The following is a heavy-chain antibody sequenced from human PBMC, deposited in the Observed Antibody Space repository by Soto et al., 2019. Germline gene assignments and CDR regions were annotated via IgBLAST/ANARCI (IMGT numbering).Heavy chain of an antibody. Sequence: SETLSLTCAVYGGSFSGYYWSWIRQPPGKGLEWIGEINHSGSTNYNPSLKSRVTISVDTSNNQFSLKLSSVTAADTAVYYCARGGYDVWSGYYYYGMDGWGQGTTVTVCS. CDR3: ARGGYDVWSGYYYYGMDG. V-gene: IGHV4-34*01. J-gene: IGHJ6*02. CDR2: INHSGST. CDR1: GGSFSGYY. D-gene: IGHD3-3*01.